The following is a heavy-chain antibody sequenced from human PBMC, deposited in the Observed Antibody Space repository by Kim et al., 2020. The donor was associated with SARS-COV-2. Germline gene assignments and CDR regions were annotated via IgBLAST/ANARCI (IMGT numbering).Heavy chain of an antibody. Sequence: GGSLRLSCAASGFTFSNAWMSWVRQAPGKGLEWVGRIKSKTDGGTTDYAAPGQGRFTISRDDSKNTLYLQMNSLKTEDTAVYYCYSSGRKRYYYYGMDVWGQGTTVTVSS. V-gene: IGHV3-15*01. J-gene: IGHJ6*02. CDR3: YSSGRKRYYYYGMDV. CDR2: IKSKTDGGTT. D-gene: IGHD6-19*01. CDR1: GFTFSNAW.